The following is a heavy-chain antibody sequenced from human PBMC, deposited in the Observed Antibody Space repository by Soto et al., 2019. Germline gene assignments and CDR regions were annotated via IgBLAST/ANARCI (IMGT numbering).Heavy chain of an antibody. CDR3: ARDGYRQVNCYYYGMEG. CDR2: IYYSGST. V-gene: IGHV4-59*01. Sequence: SETLSLTCTVSGGSISSYYWSWIRQPPGKGLEWIGYIYYSGSTNYNPSLKSRVTISVDTSKNQFSLKLSSVTAADTAVYYCARDGYRQVNCYYYGMEGWGQGTTVRISS. D-gene: IGHD6-25*01. CDR1: GGSISSYY. J-gene: IGHJ6*02.